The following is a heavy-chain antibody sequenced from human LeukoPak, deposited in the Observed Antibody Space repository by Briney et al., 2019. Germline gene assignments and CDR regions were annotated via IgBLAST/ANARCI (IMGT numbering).Heavy chain of an antibody. CDR3: ARAGKSGSYLIDY. CDR1: GGSFSGYY. V-gene: IGHV4-34*01. J-gene: IGHJ4*02. CDR2: INHSGST. Sequence: PSETLSLTCAVYGGSFSGYYWSWIRQPPGKGLEWIGEINHSGSTNYNPSLKSRVTISVDTSKNQSSLKLSSVTAADTAVYYCARAGKSGSYLIDYWGQGTLVTVSS. D-gene: IGHD1-26*01.